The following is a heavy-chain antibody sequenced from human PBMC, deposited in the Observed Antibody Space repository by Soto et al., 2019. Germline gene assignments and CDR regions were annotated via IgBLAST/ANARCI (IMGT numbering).Heavy chain of an antibody. CDR3: ARDGIGSVAFWGYPDY. Sequence: QVHLVESGGGVVQPGRSLRLSCAAPESILRGYGMHWVRQAPGKGLGWVAIIRFDGSNIKYADAVMGRFTISRDNSKNMLYLEMNSLRVEDTALYYCARDGIGSVAFWGYPDYWGQGTLVTVSS. J-gene: IGHJ4*02. V-gene: IGHV3-33*01. D-gene: IGHD3-16*01. CDR2: IRFDGSNI. CDR1: ESILRGYG.